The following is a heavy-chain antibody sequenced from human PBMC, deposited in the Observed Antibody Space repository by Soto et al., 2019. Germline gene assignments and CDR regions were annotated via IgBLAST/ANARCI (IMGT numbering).Heavy chain of an antibody. CDR2: IYYSGST. CDR3: ARGNDSSGYYDVYPPPPPPDY. V-gene: IGHV4-59*01. J-gene: IGHJ4*02. Sequence: SEILSLTCTVSGGSISTYYWSWIRQPPLHGLERIGYIYYSGSTNYNTSLKSRVTISVDTSKNQFSLKLSSVTAADTAVDYCARGNDSSGYYDVYPPPPPPDYWGQGTLVTVS. CDR1: GGSISTYY. D-gene: IGHD3-22*01.